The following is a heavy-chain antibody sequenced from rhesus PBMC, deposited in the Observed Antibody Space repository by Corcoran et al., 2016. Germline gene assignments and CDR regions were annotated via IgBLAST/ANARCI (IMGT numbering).Heavy chain of an antibody. CDR1: GFTFSDYY. Sequence: EVQLVESGGGLVQPGGSLRLSCAASGFTFSDYYMSWVRQAPGKGLEWVTSISSASSYIYYADSVKGRFTISIDNAKNALSLHMNSMKTEDTAVYYCTRDKGIAAAGTIDYWGQGVLVTVSS. D-gene: IGHD6-25*01. V-gene: IGHV3S16*01. CDR3: TRDKGIAAAGTIDY. J-gene: IGHJ4*01. CDR2: ISSASSYI.